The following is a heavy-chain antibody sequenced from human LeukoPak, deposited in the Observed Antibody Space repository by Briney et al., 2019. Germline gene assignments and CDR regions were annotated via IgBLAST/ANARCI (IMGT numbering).Heavy chain of an antibody. Sequence: SETLSLTCTVSGGSISSGDYYWSWIRQPPGKGLEWIGSIYYSGSTYYNPSLKSRVTISVDTSKNQFSLKLSSVTAADTAVYYCARRPHCSSTSCYIYGMDVWGQGTTVTVSS. CDR2: IYYSGST. CDR3: ARRPHCSSTSCYIYGMDV. J-gene: IGHJ6*02. CDR1: GGSISSGDYY. V-gene: IGHV4-39*01. D-gene: IGHD2-2*02.